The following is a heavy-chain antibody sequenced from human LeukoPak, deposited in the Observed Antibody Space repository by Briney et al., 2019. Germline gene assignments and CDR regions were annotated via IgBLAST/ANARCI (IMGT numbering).Heavy chain of an antibody. Sequence: PGESLKIPCKGSGYSFTSYWIGWVRQMPGKGLEWMGIIYPGDSDTRYSPSFQGQVTISADKSISTAYLQWSSLKASDTAMYYCARHPLGYSYGSDAFDIWGQGTMVTVSS. CDR1: GYSFTSYW. CDR3: ARHPLGYSYGSDAFDI. CDR2: IYPGDSDT. J-gene: IGHJ3*02. V-gene: IGHV5-51*01. D-gene: IGHD5-18*01.